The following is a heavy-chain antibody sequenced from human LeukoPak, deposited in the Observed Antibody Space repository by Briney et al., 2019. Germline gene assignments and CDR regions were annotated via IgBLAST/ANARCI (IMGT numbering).Heavy chain of an antibody. CDR1: GYTFTGYY. V-gene: IGHV1-2*02. CDR3: ARDRGFTYGNFFDY. J-gene: IGHJ4*02. Sequence: GASVKVSCKTSGYTFTGYYMHWVRQAPGQGLEWTGWINPNSGGTNSVQKFQGRVTMTRDTSISTVYMELSSLSSDDTAVYYCARDRGFTYGNFFDYWGQGTLVTVSS. CDR2: INPNSGGT. D-gene: IGHD5-18*01.